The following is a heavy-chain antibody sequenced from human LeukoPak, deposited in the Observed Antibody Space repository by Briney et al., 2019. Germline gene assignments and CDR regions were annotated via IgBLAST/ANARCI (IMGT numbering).Heavy chain of an antibody. V-gene: IGHV3-53*01. CDR3: ARDDGGDFNDAFDI. D-gene: IGHD2-21*02. CDR2: IYSGGST. J-gene: IGHJ3*02. Sequence: PGGSLRLSCAASGFTFDKAWMTWVRQAPGKGLEWVSVIYSGGSTYYADSVKGRFTISRDNSKNTLYLQMNSLRAEDTAVYYCARDDGGDFNDAFDIWGQGTMVAVSS. CDR1: GFTFDKAW.